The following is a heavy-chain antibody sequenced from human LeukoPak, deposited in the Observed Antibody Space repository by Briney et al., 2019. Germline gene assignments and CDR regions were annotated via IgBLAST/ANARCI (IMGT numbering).Heavy chain of an antibody. CDR2: IYTSGST. CDR3: ARRIAARSGGYYYYMDV. D-gene: IGHD6-6*01. Sequence: SETLSLTCTVSGGSISSSSYYWSWIRQPAGKGLEWIGRIYTSGSTNYNPSLKSRVTISVDTSKNQFSLKLSSVTAADTAVYYCARRIAARSGGYYYYMDVWGKGTTVTVSS. V-gene: IGHV4-61*02. CDR1: GGSISSSSYY. J-gene: IGHJ6*03.